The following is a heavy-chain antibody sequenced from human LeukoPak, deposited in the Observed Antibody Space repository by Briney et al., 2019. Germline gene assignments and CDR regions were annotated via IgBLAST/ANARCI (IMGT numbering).Heavy chain of an antibody. J-gene: IGHJ4*02. CDR2: IYYSGTT. CDR3: ARPLSMATIGFDS. D-gene: IGHD5-24*01. CDR1: GGSISSYY. V-gene: IGHV4-59*08. Sequence: PSETLSLTCTVSGGSISSYYWSWIRQPPGKGLEWIGYIYYSGTTYYNPSLKSRVTISVDTSTNQFSLRLSSATAADTAVYYCARPLSMATIGFDSWGQGTLVTVSS.